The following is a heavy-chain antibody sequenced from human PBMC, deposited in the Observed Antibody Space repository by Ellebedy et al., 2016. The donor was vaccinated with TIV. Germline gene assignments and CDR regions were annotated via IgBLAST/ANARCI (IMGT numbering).Heavy chain of an antibody. V-gene: IGHV4-61*08. CDR3: ARQWAARMVWFDP. D-gene: IGHD6-6*01. CDR1: GGSISSGGYS. CDR2: IYYSGST. Sequence: MPSETLSLTCAVSGGSISSGGYSWSWIRQPPGKGLEWIGYIYYSGSTNYNPSLKSRVTISVDTSKNQFSLKLSSVTAADTAVYYCARQWAARMVWFDPWGQGTLVTVSS. J-gene: IGHJ5*02.